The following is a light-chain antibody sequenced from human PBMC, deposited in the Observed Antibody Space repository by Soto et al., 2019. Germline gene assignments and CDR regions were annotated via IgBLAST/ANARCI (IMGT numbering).Light chain of an antibody. V-gene: IGKV1-16*02. CDR3: QQYYTYPYT. CDR2: ASS. Sequence: DIQMTQSPSSLSASVGDRVTITCRASQGISNHLAWFQQQPGKAPKSLIFASSSLHSGVPSKFSGSGSGTEFTLTIGSLQPEDFATYYCQQYYTYPYTFAQGTKLEIK. CDR1: QGISNH. J-gene: IGKJ2*01.